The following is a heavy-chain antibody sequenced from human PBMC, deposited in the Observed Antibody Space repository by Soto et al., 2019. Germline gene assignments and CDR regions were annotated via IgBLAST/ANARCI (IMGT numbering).Heavy chain of an antibody. Sequence: QLQLQESGSGLVKPSQTLSLTCAVSGGSISSGGYSWSWIRQPPGKGLEWIGYIYHSGSTYYNPSLQSRVNISVDRSKNQFSLKLSSVTAADTAVYYCARGLGGYKTSYWYFDLWGRGTLVTVSS. CDR1: GGSISSGGYS. V-gene: IGHV4-30-2*01. D-gene: IGHD6-25*01. CDR3: ARGLGGYKTSYWYFDL. J-gene: IGHJ2*01. CDR2: IYHSGST.